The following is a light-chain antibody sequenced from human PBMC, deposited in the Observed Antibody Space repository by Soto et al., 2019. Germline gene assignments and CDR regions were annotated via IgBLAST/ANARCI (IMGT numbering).Light chain of an antibody. CDR1: SSDVGAYNS. CDR2: DVS. V-gene: IGLV2-11*01. Sequence: QSVLTQPRSVSGSPGQSVTISCTGTSSDVGAYNSVSWYQQHPDKAPKLMIYDVSQRPSGVPDRFSGSKSGNTASLNISGLQAEDEADYYCVSYTGTHIPVALGGGTKLTVL. J-gene: IGLJ2*01. CDR3: VSYTGTHIPVA.